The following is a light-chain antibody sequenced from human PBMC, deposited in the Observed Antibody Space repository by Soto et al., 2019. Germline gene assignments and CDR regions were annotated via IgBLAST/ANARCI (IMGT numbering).Light chain of an antibody. CDR3: QQYYSYPPF. V-gene: IGKV1-8*01. J-gene: IGKJ2*01. Sequence: AIRMTQSPSSLSASTGDRVTITCRASQGISSYLSWYQQKPGKAPKLLIYAASTLQSGVPSRFSGSGSGTDFTLTISCLQSEDFATDYCQQYYSYPPFFGQGTKLEIK. CDR2: AAS. CDR1: QGISSY.